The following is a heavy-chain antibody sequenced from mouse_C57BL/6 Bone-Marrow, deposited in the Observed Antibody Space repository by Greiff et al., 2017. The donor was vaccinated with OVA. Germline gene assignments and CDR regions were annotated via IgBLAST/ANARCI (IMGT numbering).Heavy chain of an antibody. CDR3: ARDPTDYDAMDY. V-gene: IGHV5-4*01. J-gene: IGHJ4*01. CDR1: GFTFSSYA. D-gene: IGHD1-1*01. Sequence: EVKLVESGGGLVKPGGSLKLSCAASGFTFSSYAMSWVRQTPEKRLEWVATISDGGSSTYYPDNVKGRFTISRDNAKNNLYMQMSRLKSEDTAMFYCARDPTDYDAMDYWGQGTSVTVSS. CDR2: ISDGGSST.